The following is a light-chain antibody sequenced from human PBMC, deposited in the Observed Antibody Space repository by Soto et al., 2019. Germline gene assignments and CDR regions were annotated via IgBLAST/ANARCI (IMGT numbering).Light chain of an antibody. CDR2: WAS. CDR1: QRVLYSSNNKNY. Sequence: DIVMTQSPDSLAVSLGERATINCKSSQRVLYSSNNKNYLAWYQQRPGQPPKLLIYWASTRESGVPDRVSGSGSGTDFTLTITSLQAEDVAVYSCQQYESTPPTFGQGTKLEIK. V-gene: IGKV4-1*01. CDR3: QQYESTPPT. J-gene: IGKJ2*01.